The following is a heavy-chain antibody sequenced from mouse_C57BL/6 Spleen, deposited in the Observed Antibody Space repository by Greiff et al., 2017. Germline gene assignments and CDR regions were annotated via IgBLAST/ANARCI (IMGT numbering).Heavy chain of an antibody. J-gene: IGHJ4*01. CDR2: IYPRDGST. CDR3: ARAGSSLYYAMGY. D-gene: IGHD1-1*01. V-gene: IGHV1-85*01. Sequence: VQLQQSGPELVKPGASVKLSCKASGYTFTSYDINWVKQRPGQGLEWIGWIYPRDGSTKYNEKFKGKATLTVDTSSSTAYMELHSLTSEYSAVYFCARAGSSLYYAMGYWGQGTSVTVSS. CDR1: GYTFTSYD.